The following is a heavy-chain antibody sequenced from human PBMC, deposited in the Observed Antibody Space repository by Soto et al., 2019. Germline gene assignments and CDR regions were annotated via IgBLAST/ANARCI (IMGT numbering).Heavy chain of an antibody. CDR3: ARLADIVVVPAAPYNWFDP. CDR2: IYPGDSDT. Sequence: GESLKISCKGSGYSFTSYWIGWVRQMPGKGLEWMGIIYPGDSDTRYSPSFQGQVTISADKSISTAYLQWSSLKALDTAMYYCARLADIVVVPAAPYNWFDPWGQGTLVTVSS. J-gene: IGHJ5*02. V-gene: IGHV5-51*01. D-gene: IGHD2-2*01. CDR1: GYSFTSYW.